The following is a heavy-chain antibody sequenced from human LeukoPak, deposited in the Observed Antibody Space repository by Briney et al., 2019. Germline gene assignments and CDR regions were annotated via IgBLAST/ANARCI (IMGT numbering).Heavy chain of an antibody. Sequence: GGSLRLSCAASGFTFSSHWMSWVRQPPGKGLEWVANIKKEGSQKYYVDAVKGRFTISRDNAKTSLYLQMNSLKAEDTAVYYCARDLSGIAGYTYSRGIDYWSQGTLVTVSS. CDR1: GFTFSSHW. CDR2: IKKEGSQK. J-gene: IGHJ4*02. CDR3: ARDLSGIAGYTYSRGIDY. D-gene: IGHD6-19*01. V-gene: IGHV3-7*01.